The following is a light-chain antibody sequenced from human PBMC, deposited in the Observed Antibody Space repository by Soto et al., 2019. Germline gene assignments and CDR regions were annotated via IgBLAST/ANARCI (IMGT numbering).Light chain of an antibody. CDR1: RSDIGRYNY. J-gene: IGLJ1*01. V-gene: IGLV2-14*01. Sequence: QSVLTQPASVSGSPGQSITISCSGTRSDIGRYNYVSWYQQFPGKTPKILIYVVSNRPSAGSSRFSGSKSGNTTSPTISWLQAEDEADYFCISYTGSSTSYVFGSGTTV. CDR3: ISYTGSSTSYV. CDR2: VVS.